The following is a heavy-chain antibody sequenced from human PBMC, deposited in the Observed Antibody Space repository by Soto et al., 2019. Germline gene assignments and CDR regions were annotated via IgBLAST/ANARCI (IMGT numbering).Heavy chain of an antibody. CDR3: TRDPYVD. CDR1: GFTFSNFR. Sequence: PGGSLRLSCAASGFTFSNFRMQWVRQAPGKGLEWLSRINGDGSSTTYADSVKGRFTISRDNPKNTMYLQMNSLRTEDTAVYYCTRDPYVDWGQGTLVTVSS. V-gene: IGHV3-74*01. D-gene: IGHD3-16*01. CDR2: INGDGSST. J-gene: IGHJ4*02.